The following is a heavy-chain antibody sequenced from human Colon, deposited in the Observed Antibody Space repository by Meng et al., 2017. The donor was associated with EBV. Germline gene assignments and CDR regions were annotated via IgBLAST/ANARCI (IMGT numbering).Heavy chain of an antibody. CDR3: ARWQVADTWFDP. Sequence: GPGLGKASETLSLTGVVSGTSISSVSYYWAWIRQPPGKGLEWIGSIYYNGNSFYNSSLKSRVRISVDTSKNHFSLTLNSVTAADTAVYFCARWQVADTWFDPWGQGTLVTVSS. CDR2: IYYNGNS. V-gene: IGHV4-39*02. CDR1: GTSISSVSYY. J-gene: IGHJ5*02.